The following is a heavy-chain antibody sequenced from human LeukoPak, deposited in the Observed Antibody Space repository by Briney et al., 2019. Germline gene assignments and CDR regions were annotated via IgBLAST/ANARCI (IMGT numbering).Heavy chain of an antibody. CDR3: ARGGMGTFDI. V-gene: IGHV4-59*08. D-gene: IGHD6-13*01. CDR1: GGSISSYY. CDR2: IYYSGST. Sequence: SETLSLTCTVSGGSISSYYWSWIRQPPGKGLEWIGYIYYSGSTNYNPSLKSRVTISVDTSKNQFSLQLNSVTPDDTAVYFCARGGMGTFDIFDQGTMVFVSS. J-gene: IGHJ3*02.